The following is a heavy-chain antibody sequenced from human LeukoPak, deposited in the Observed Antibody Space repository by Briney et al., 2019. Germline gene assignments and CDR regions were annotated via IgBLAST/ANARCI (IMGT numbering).Heavy chain of an antibody. Sequence: SETLSLTCIVSGASISSFYGGWIRQPAGKRLEWIGRISSTGSTNYNPSLKSRVTMSVDTSKNQFSLKLTPVTAADTAVYYCARGSATRGVVIFDSWGHGTRVTVSS. CDR3: ARGSATRGVVIFDS. CDR1: GASISSFY. V-gene: IGHV4-4*07. J-gene: IGHJ4*01. CDR2: ISSTGST. D-gene: IGHD2-21*01.